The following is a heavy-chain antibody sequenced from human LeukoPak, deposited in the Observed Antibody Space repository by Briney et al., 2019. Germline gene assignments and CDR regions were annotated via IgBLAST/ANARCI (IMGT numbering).Heavy chain of an antibody. D-gene: IGHD1-26*01. Sequence: SETLSLTCTVSGASVSNYDWSWIRQPPGKGLEWIGYIYYSGSTNYNCSLKSRVAMSVDTSKNQFSLKLTSVTAADTAMYYCARRGGSPLGAFDIWGQGTMVTVSS. CDR3: ARRGGSPLGAFDI. CDR2: IYYSGST. CDR1: GASVSNYD. V-gene: IGHV4-59*02. J-gene: IGHJ3*02.